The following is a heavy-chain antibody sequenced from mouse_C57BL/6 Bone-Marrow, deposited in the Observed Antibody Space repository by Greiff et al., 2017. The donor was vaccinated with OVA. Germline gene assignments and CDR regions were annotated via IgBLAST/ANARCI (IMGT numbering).Heavy chain of an antibody. CDR1: GFNIKDDY. V-gene: IGHV14-4*01. Sequence: VQLQQSGAELVRPGASVKLSCTASGFNIKDDYMHWVKQRPEQGLEWIGWIDPENGDTEYASKFQGKATITADTSSNTAYLQLSSLTSEDTAVYYGTTRYYSNFYAMDYWGQGTSVTVSS. D-gene: IGHD2-5*01. CDR3: TTRYYSNFYAMDY. J-gene: IGHJ4*01. CDR2: IDPENGDT.